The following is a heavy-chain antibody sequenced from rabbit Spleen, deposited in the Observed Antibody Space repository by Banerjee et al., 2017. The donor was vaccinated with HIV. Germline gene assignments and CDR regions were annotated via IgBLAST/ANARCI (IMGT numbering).Heavy chain of an antibody. D-gene: IGHD6-1*01. CDR2: IRGANSGDI. CDR3: AKSTTVTDGYSWNL. Sequence: QEQLEESGGDLVKPEGSLTLTCTASGFSFSSPYYMCWVRQPPGKRPEWIGCIRGANSGDIWYANWATGRFTISKTSPTTVTLQMTSLIVADTATYFCAKSTTVTDGYSWNLWGQGTLVTVS. J-gene: IGHJ4*01. CDR1: GFSFSSPYY. V-gene: IGHV1S45*01.